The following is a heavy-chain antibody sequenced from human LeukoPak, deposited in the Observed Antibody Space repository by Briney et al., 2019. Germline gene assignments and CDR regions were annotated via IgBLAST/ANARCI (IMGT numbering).Heavy chain of an antibody. CDR3: ARRRDGYNYVGTDY. Sequence: GESLKISCKGSGYNFTNYWIGWVRQMPGKGLEGMGIIYPGDSDTTYSPSFQSQVTISADKSISTAYLQWSSLKASDTAMYYCARRRDGYNYVGTDYWGQGTLVTVSS. V-gene: IGHV5-51*01. CDR1: GYNFTNYW. D-gene: IGHD5-24*01. CDR2: IYPGDSDT. J-gene: IGHJ4*02.